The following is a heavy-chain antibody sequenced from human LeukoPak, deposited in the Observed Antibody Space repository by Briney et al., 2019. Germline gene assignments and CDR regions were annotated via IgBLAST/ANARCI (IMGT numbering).Heavy chain of an antibody. D-gene: IGHD6-19*01. CDR2: INTNTGNP. CDR3: ARGSSIAVAGIAGNDY. V-gene: IGHV7-4-1*02. CDR1: GYTFTDYY. Sequence: ASVKVSCRASGYTFTDYYMHWVRQAPGQGLEWMGWINTNTGNPTYAQGFTGRFVFSLDTSVSTAYLQISSLKAEDTAVYYCARGSSIAVAGIAGNDYWGQGTLVTVSS. J-gene: IGHJ4*02.